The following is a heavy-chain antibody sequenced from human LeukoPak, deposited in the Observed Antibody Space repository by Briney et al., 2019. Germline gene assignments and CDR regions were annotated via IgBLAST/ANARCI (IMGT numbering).Heavy chain of an antibody. CDR1: GGSISGTNW. Sequence: PSETLSLTCGVSGGSISGTNWWSWVRQPPGQGLERIGEISLAGQTNYNPSLNGRVTMSLDKSSNQLSLHLTSVTAADTATYFCSRESGPFCPFGYWGQGTLVTVSS. CDR2: ISLAGQT. D-gene: IGHD1-26*01. V-gene: IGHV4/OR15-8*02. J-gene: IGHJ4*02. CDR3: SRESGPFCPFGY.